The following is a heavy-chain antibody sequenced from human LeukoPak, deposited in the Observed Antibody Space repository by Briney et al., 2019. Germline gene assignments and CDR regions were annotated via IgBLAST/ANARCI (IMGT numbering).Heavy chain of an antibody. CDR1: GGSISSSSYY. CDR3: ARLYGSGSWESYYYYYYGMDV. CDR2: IYYSGST. D-gene: IGHD3-10*01. Sequence: SETLSLTCTVSGGSISSSSYYWGWISQAPGKGLEWIGSIYYSGSTYFNPSLKSRVTMSVDTSKNQFSLKLSSVTAADTAVYYCARLYGSGSWESYYYYYYGMDVWGQGTTVTVSS. J-gene: IGHJ6*02. V-gene: IGHV4-39*07.